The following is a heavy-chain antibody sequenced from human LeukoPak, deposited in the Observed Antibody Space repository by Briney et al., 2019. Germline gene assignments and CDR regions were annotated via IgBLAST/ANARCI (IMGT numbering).Heavy chain of an antibody. CDR3: ARGLYSNPLDY. J-gene: IGHJ4*02. D-gene: IGHD4-11*01. CDR2: IIPIFGTA. Sequence: SVKVSCKAPGGTLSSYAISWVRQAPGQGLEWMGGIIPIFGTANYAQKFQGRVTITADESTGTAYMELSSLRSEDTAVYYCARGLYSNPLDYWGQGTLVTVSS. CDR1: GGTLSSYA. V-gene: IGHV1-69*13.